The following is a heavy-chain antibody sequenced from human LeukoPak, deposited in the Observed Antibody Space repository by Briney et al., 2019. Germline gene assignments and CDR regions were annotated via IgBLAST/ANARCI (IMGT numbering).Heavy chain of an antibody. J-gene: IGHJ6*04. D-gene: IGHD6-19*01. CDR1: GYTFTSYY. CDR3: ARGNSFSSGWSPSYYYYGMDV. Sequence: ASVKVSCKAPGYTFTSYYMHWVRQAPGQGLEWMGIINPSGGSTSYAQKFQGRVTMTRDTSTSTVYMELSSLRSEDTAVYYCARGNSFSSGWSPSYYYYGMDVWGKGTTVTVSS. CDR2: INPSGGST. V-gene: IGHV1-46*01.